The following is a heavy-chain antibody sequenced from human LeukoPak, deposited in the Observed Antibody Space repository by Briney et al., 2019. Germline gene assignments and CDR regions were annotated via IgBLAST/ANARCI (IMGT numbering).Heavy chain of an antibody. D-gene: IGHD3-10*01. V-gene: IGHV4-39*01. CDR2: FYYNGNT. Sequence: SETLSLTCTVSGASTSSSRYYWDWVRQAPGKGLEWIGCFYYNGNTFYSPSLKNRVTVSVDTSKNQFSLELSSVTAADTAVYYCASRGAVTWATGETVWGLGTMVAVSS. J-gene: IGHJ3*01. CDR1: GASTSSSRYY. CDR3: ASRGAVTWATGETV.